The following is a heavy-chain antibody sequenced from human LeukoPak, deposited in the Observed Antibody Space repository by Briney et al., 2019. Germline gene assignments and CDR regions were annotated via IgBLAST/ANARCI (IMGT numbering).Heavy chain of an antibody. V-gene: IGHV1-2*02. CDR2: INPNSGGT. Sequence: ASVKVSCKASGYTFTGYYMHWVRQAPGQGLEWMGWINPNSGGTNYAQKFQGRVTMTRDTSISTAYMELRGLRFDDRAVYYGAEVGGAYCGGDCSNFDYWGQGTLVTVSS. D-gene: IGHD2-21*02. CDR1: GYTFTGYY. CDR3: AEVGGAYCGGDCSNFDY. J-gene: IGHJ4*02.